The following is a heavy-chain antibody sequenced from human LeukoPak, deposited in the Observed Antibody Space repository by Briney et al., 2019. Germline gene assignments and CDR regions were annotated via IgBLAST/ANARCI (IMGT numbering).Heavy chain of an antibody. CDR2: INHSGST. J-gene: IGHJ3*02. V-gene: IGHV4-34*01. D-gene: IGHD1-26*01. CDR1: GGSFSGYY. Sequence: PSETLSLTCAVYGGSFSGYYWSWIRQPPGKGLEWIGYINHSGSTNYNPSLKSRVTISVDTSKNQFSLKLSSVTAADTAVYYCARGPLHPVGNAFDIWGQGTMVTVSS. CDR3: ARGPLHPVGNAFDI.